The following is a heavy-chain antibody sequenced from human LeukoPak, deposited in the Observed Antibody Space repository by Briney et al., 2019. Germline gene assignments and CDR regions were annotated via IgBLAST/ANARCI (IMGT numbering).Heavy chain of an antibody. CDR2: ISGSGGST. J-gene: IGHJ4*02. V-gene: IGHV3-23*01. CDR3: AKAGPIAAAGTGFDY. CDR1: GFIFRNYA. Sequence: GGSLRLSCAASGFIFRNYAMSWVRQAPGKGLEWVSAISGSGGSTYYADSVKGRFTISRDNSKNTLYLQMNSLRAEDTAVYYCAKAGPIAAAGTGFDYWGQGTLVTVSS. D-gene: IGHD6-13*01.